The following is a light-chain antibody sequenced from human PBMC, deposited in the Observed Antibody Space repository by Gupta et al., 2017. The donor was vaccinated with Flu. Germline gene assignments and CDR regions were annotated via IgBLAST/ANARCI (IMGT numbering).Light chain of an antibody. J-gene: IGKJ4*01. V-gene: IGKV3-20*01. CDR1: QSLDTTY. CDR3: HHMGSSPFT. Sequence: EIVLTQSPGTLSLSPGESATLSCRASQSLDTTYLAWYQQKSGQAPRLLMYGASTRATGIPDRFSGSGSGTEFTLTISRLDPEDSAVYYCHHMGSSPFTFGRGTNVDIK. CDR2: GAS.